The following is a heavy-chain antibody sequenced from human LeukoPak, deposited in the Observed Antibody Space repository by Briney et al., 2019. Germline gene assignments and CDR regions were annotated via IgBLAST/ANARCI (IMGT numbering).Heavy chain of an antibody. CDR2: ISGSGGST. CDR1: GFTFSSYA. V-gene: IGHV3-23*01. CDR3: AKGGYDFWSGYYFDY. J-gene: IGHJ4*02. Sequence: PGGSLRLSCAASGFTFSSYAMSWVRQAPGKGLEWVSAISGSGGSTYYADSVKGRFTISRDNSKETLYLLMNSLSAEDTAVYYCAKGGYDFWSGYYFDYWGQGTLVTVSS. D-gene: IGHD3-3*01.